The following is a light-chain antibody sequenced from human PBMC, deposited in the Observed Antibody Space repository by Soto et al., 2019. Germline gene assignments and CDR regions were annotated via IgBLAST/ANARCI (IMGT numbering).Light chain of an antibody. CDR1: QSVSSN. V-gene: IGKV3-15*01. Sequence: ETVMTQSPATLSVSPGERATLSCRASQSVSSNLAWYQQTPGQAPRLLIYAASTWATGIPARFSGSGSGTEFTLNISSLQSEDFAVYDCQQYNDWPTFGQGTKLEIK. J-gene: IGKJ2*01. CDR3: QQYNDWPT. CDR2: AAS.